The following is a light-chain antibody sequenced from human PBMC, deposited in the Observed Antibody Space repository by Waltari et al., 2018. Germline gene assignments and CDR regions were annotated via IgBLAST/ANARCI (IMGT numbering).Light chain of an antibody. V-gene: IGKV3-15*01. CDR2: GVS. Sequence: EIVMTQSPVTLSASPGESATLSCRASQSVGSDFGWYQQKPGQPPRLLSDGVSTRASGVPVRFSGSGSGADFTLTISSLQSEDFAIYYCLQYHIWPRTFGQGTKLEIK. CDR1: QSVGSD. CDR3: LQYHIWPRT. J-gene: IGKJ2*01.